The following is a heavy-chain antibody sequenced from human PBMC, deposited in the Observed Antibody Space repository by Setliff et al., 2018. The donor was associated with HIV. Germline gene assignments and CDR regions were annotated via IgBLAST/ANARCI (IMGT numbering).Heavy chain of an antibody. V-gene: IGHV1-8*01. CDR2: MNPSSGKT. Sequence: ASVKVSCKASGYSFISHDINWVGQATGQGPEWMGWMNPSSGKTGYAEKFQGRITMTRNTSTSTAYMEMSSLRSEDTAVYYCARITSRITIFAYWGQGTLVTVSS. J-gene: IGHJ4*02. CDR1: GYSFISHD. D-gene: IGHD3-3*01. CDR3: ARITSRITIFAY.